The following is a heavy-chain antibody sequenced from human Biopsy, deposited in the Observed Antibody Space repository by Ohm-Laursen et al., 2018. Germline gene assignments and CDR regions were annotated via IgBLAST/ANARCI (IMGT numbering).Heavy chain of an antibody. CDR2: INPNSGGT. V-gene: IGHV1-2*02. CDR1: GYTFSGYY. J-gene: IGHJ2*01. D-gene: IGHD1-26*01. CDR3: ARGGLNYWYFDL. Sequence: GASVKVSCKVSGYTFSGYYIHWVRQAPGQGLEWMGWINPNSGGTNYAQKFQGRVTMTRDTSMSTAYMELNRLRSDDTAVYYCARGGLNYWYFDLWGRGTLVTVSS.